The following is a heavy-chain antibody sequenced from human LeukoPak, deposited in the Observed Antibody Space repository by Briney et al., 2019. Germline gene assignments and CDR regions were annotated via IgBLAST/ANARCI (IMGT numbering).Heavy chain of an antibody. CDR1: GFTVSSNY. CDR2: IYSGGNT. CDR3: AKGVNYFVLEY. D-gene: IGHD3-10*02. Sequence: PGGSLRLSCAASGFTVSSNYMSWVRQAPGKGLEWVSLIYSGGNTYYADSVKGRFTISRDNSRNTLYLQMNSLRAEDTAVYYCAKGVNYFVLEYWGQGTLVTISS. J-gene: IGHJ4*02. V-gene: IGHV3-53*01.